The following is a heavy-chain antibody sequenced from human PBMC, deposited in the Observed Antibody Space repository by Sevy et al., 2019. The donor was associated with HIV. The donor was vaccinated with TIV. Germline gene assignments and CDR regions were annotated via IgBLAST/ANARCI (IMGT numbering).Heavy chain of an antibody. CDR2: ISSSSSTI. CDR3: ARDLYCSGGSCYSGDWFDP. D-gene: IGHD2-15*01. J-gene: IGHJ5*02. CDR1: GFTFSSYS. Sequence: GGSLRLSCAASGFTFSSYSMNWVRQAPGKGLEWVSYISSSSSTIYYADSVKGRFTISRDNAKNSLYLQMNSLRDEDXAVYYCARDLYCSGGSCYSGDWFDPWGQGTLVTVSS. V-gene: IGHV3-48*02.